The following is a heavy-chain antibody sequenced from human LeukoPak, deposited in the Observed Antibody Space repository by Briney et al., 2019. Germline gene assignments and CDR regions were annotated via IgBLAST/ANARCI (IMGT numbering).Heavy chain of an antibody. Sequence: SVKVSCKASGGTFSSYGISWVRQAPGQGLEWMGGIAPIFATTKYAQRFQGRITITADESTSTVYMELSSLRSEDTAVYYCGRGNLISIFGVVPSDSWGQGTLVTVSS. J-gene: IGHJ4*02. D-gene: IGHD3-3*01. V-gene: IGHV1-69*01. CDR2: IAPIFATT. CDR1: GGTFSSYG. CDR3: GRGNLISIFGVVPSDS.